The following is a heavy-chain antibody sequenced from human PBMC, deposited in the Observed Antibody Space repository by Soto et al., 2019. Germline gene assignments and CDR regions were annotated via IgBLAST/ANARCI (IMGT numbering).Heavy chain of an antibody. Sequence: PGGSVRLSCAASGFAVSSNFVNWVRQAPGKGLEWVSVIYSGGNTYYADSVKGRFTISSDNSKNTVYLQMNSLRAEDTALYYCARGTDNAKIRFDPRGQGTLVTVSS. CDR1: GFAVSSNF. CDR3: ARGTDNAKIRFDP. V-gene: IGHV3-53*01. D-gene: IGHD1-1*01. CDR2: IYSGGNT. J-gene: IGHJ5*02.